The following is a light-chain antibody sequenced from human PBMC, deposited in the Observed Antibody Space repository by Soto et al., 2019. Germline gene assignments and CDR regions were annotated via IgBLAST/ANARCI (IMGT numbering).Light chain of an antibody. CDR2: DAS. CDR3: QQYGSSPIT. J-gene: IGKJ5*01. Sequence: EIVLTQSPATLSLSPGERATLSCGASQSVRSTYLAWYQQKPGLAPRLLIYDASSRATGIPDRFSGSGSGTDFTLTISRLEPEDFAVYYCQQYGSSPITFGQGTRLEMK. CDR1: QSVRSTY. V-gene: IGKV3D-20*01.